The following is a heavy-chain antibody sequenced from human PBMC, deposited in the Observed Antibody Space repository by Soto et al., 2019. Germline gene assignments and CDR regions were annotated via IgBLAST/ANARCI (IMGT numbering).Heavy chain of an antibody. V-gene: IGHV4-39*01. CDR1: GGSISSSTKY. CDR2: VYYSGST. J-gene: IGHJ6*03. D-gene: IGHD5-12*01. CDR3: ASEYSGYDFPYFYYYMDV. Sequence: QLQLQESGPGLVKPSETLSLTCTVSGGSISSSTKYWDWIRPPPGKGLEWIGSVYYSGSTYYNPSLKSRVTISVDTSKNQFSLKLTSVTAADTAVYYCASEYSGYDFPYFYYYMDVWGKGTTVTVSS.